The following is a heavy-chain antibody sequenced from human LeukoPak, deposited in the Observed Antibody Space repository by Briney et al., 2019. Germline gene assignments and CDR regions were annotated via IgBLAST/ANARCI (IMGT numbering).Heavy chain of an antibody. J-gene: IGHJ4*02. CDR1: GYTFTGYY. D-gene: IGHD5-18*01. V-gene: IGHV1-2*02. CDR2: INPNSGGT. Sequence: ASVKVSCKASGYTFTGYYMHWVRQAPGQGLEWMGWINPNSGGTNYAQKFQGRVTMTRDTSISTVYMELSRLRSDDTAVYYCARDVSQSAMVDYWGQGTLVTVSS. CDR3: ARDVSQSAMVDY.